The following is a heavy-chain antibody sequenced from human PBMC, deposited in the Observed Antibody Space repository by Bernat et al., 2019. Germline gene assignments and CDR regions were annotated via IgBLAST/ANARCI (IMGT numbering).Heavy chain of an antibody. D-gene: IGHD1-26*01. V-gene: IGHV3-30*01. Sequence: QVQLVESGGGVVQPGRSLRLSCAASGFTFSSYAMHWVRQAPGKGLEWVAVISYDGSNKYYADSVKGRLTIPRDNSKNTLYLQMNSLRAEDTAVFYCAGDGVSVQQLATTNGFAPWAQGTLVPVSS. J-gene: IGHJ5*02. CDR3: AGDGVSVQQLATTNGFAP. CDR2: ISYDGSNK. CDR1: GFTFSSYA.